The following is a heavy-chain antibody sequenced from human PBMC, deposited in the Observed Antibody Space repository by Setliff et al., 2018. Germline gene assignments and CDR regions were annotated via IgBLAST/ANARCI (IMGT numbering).Heavy chain of an antibody. CDR1: GDSISRSTYC. D-gene: IGHD3-22*01. CDR2: VDRSGNT. J-gene: IGHJ4*02. Sequence: SETLSLTCTLSGDSISRSTYCWGWIRQSPGKGLEWIGTVDRSGNTFYNPSLKSRVTISVAASKNQFSLKLTSVSAADTAVYYCARRDSTGYYGYSFDFWGQGTLVTVSS. CDR3: ARRDSTGYYGYSFDF. V-gene: IGHV4-39*01.